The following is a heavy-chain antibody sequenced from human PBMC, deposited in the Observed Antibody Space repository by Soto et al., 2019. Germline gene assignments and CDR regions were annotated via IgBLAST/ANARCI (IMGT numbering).Heavy chain of an antibody. CDR3: ARSATAILGNWFDP. V-gene: IGHV1-3*01. Sequence: GPSVKVSCKASGYTFTSYAMHWVRQAPGQRLEWMGWINAGNGNTKYSQKFQGRVTITRDTSASTAYMELSSLRSEDTAVYYCARSATAILGNWFDPWGQGTLVTVS. CDR2: INAGNGNT. J-gene: IGHJ5*02. D-gene: IGHD2-2*02. CDR1: GYTFTSYA.